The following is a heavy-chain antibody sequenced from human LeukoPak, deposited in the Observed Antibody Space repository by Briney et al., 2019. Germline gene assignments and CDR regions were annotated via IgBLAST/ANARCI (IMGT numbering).Heavy chain of an antibody. CDR1: GGSISSYY. D-gene: IGHD5-18*01. CDR3: ARGLGGYSYGYYFDY. V-gene: IGHV4-59*01. CDR2: FYYSGST. J-gene: IGHJ4*02. Sequence: PSETLSLTCAVSGGSISSYYWSWIRQPPGKGLEWIGFFYYSGSTNYNPSLKSRVTISVDTSKNHFSLKLSSVTAADTAVYYCARGLGGYSYGYYFDYWGQGTLVTVSS.